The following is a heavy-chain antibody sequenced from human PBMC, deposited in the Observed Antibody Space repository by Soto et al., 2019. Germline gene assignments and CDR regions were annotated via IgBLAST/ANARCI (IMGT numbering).Heavy chain of an antibody. Sequence: PSETLSLTCAVSASSISSSNWWTWVRQPPGKGLEWIGEIYHSGSTNYNPSLKSRATISVDESKNQFSLNLTSVTAADTAVYYCAREGSYLDNYHYGMDGWGPGTTVTVSS. CDR1: ASSISSSNW. CDR2: IYHSGST. V-gene: IGHV4-4*02. J-gene: IGHJ6*02. CDR3: AREGSYLDNYHYGMDG. D-gene: IGHD3-10*01.